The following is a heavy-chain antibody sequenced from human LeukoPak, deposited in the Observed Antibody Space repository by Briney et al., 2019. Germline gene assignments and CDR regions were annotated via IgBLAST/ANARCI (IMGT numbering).Heavy chain of an antibody. CDR1: GFTFSSYS. V-gene: IGHV3-48*04. CDR2: ISSSSTI. J-gene: IGHJ4*02. Sequence: GGSLRLSCAASGFTFSSYSMNWVRQAPGKGLEWVSYISSSSTIYYADSVKGRFTISRDNAKNSLYLQMNSLRAEDTALYYCARGRGSDYWGQGTLVTVSS. CDR3: ARGRGSDY. D-gene: IGHD3-10*01.